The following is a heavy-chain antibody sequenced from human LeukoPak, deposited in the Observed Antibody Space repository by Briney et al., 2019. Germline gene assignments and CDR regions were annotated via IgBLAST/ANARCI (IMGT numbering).Heavy chain of an antibody. J-gene: IGHJ6*02. Sequence: GGSLRLSCAASGFTFSTYAMHWVRQAPGKGLEWVAVISYDGSNKYYADSVKGRFTISRDNSKNTLYLQMNSLRAEDTAVYYCAGTFWSGYDHTDGYGMDVWGQGTTVTVSS. CDR2: ISYDGSNK. D-gene: IGHD3-3*01. V-gene: IGHV3-30-3*01. CDR3: AGTFWSGYDHTDGYGMDV. CDR1: GFTFSTYA.